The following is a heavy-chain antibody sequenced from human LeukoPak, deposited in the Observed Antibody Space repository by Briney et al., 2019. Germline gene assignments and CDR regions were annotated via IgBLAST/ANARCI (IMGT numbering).Heavy chain of an antibody. CDR3: ARDSRGYSGHIYYYYGMDV. J-gene: IGHJ6*02. D-gene: IGHD5-12*01. CDR2: INRSGGST. Sequence: WGSVKLSCTASGYTFTSYYMYWVRQAPGQGLEWIAIINRSGGSTCYAEKVKGRVTMTRDTSTSTVYMELSSLRSEDTAVYYCARDSRGYSGHIYYYYGMDVWGQGTTVTVSS. V-gene: IGHV1-46*01. CDR1: GYTFTSYY.